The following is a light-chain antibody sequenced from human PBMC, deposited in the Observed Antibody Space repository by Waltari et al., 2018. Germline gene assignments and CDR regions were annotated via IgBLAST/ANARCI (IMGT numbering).Light chain of an antibody. J-gene: IGLJ1*01. CDR2: EVI. CDR1: TSKFGNYDL. Sequence: QSALTQPAPVSGTPGQSITLPCTGTTSKFGNYDLFHWYQHHPGKAPKLLICEVIKRPSGVASRFSGSKSGNTASLTISGLQGEDEADYYCCSYAGRGTYVFGSGTKVTVL. V-gene: IGLV2-23*02. CDR3: CSYAGRGTYV.